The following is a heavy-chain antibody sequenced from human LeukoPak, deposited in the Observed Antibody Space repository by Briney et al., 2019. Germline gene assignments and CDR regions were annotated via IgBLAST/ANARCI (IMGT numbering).Heavy chain of an antibody. D-gene: IGHD3-16*01. CDR3: ARDLGSDYYYYYIDV. Sequence: ASVKVSCKASGYTFTSYGISWVRQAPGQGLEWMVWISAYNGNTNYAQKLQGRVTMTTDTSTSKAYMELSRLRADDTAVYYCARDLGSDYYYYYIDVWGKGTTVTVSS. J-gene: IGHJ6*03. CDR1: GYTFTSYG. V-gene: IGHV1-18*01. CDR2: ISAYNGNT.